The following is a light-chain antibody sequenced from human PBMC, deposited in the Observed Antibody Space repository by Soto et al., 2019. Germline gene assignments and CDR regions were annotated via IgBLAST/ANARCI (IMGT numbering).Light chain of an antibody. Sequence: DIVLTQSPDSVAVSLGERATINCKSSQSVLFSINQKNYLAWYHQKPGQPPKLLIYWASIRESGVPTRFSGSRSGTNFTLTISSLQAEDAAVYYCQQYYTTPPTFGLGTKVEVK. CDR2: WAS. CDR1: QSVLFSINQKNY. J-gene: IGKJ1*01. V-gene: IGKV4-1*01. CDR3: QQYYTTPPT.